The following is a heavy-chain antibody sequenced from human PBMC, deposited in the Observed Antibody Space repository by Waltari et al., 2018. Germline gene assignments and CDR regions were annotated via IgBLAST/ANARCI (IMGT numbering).Heavy chain of an antibody. CDR1: GDSFSSDNYY. V-gene: IGHV4-39*01. J-gene: IGHJ3*02. CDR2: VYYSGRT. D-gene: IGHD1-26*01. Sequence: QLQLQESGPGLVKPSETLSLTCTVSGDSFSSDNYYWGWIRQPPGKWPEWIGSVYYSGRTYDNPSLKSRVTISIDTSKNQFSLMLSSVTAADTAVYYCARHYRADGGSFDIWGQGTMVTVSS. CDR3: ARHYRADGGSFDI.